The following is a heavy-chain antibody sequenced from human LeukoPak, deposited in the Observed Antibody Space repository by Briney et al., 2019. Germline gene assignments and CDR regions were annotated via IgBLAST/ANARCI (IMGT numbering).Heavy chain of an antibody. CDR3: AKCLTIFSPMDY. D-gene: IGHD3-9*01. V-gene: IGHV3-23*01. J-gene: IGHJ4*02. CDR2: ISGSGGST. Sequence: PGGSLRLSCAVSGFTFSSYAMSWVRQAPGKGLERVSAISGSGGSTYYADSVKGRFTISRDNSKNTLYLQMNSLRAEDTAVYYCAKCLTIFSPMDYWGQGTLVTVSS. CDR1: GFTFSSYA.